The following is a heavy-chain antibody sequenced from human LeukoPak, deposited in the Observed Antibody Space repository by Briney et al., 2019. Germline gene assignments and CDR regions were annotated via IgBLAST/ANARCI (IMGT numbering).Heavy chain of an antibody. CDR3: ARDAYSSSHLDY. J-gene: IGHJ4*02. V-gene: IGHV4-59*01. CDR1: GGSIRSYY. Sequence: SETLSLTCTVSGGSIRSYYWSWIRQPPGKGLEWIGYIYYSGSTNYNPSLKSRVTISVDTSKNQFSLKLSSVTAADTAVYYCARDAYSSSHLDYWGQGTLVTVSS. CDR2: IYYSGST. D-gene: IGHD6-13*01.